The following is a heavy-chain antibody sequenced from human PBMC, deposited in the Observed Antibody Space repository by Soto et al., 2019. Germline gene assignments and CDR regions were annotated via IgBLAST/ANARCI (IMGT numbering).Heavy chain of an antibody. CDR3: AKGRASDCPGCTQDY. CDR2: VSGSGDST. CDR1: AFTFSSYA. D-gene: IGHD2-21*02. V-gene: IGHV3-23*01. J-gene: IGHJ4*02. Sequence: EVQLLESGGGLAQPGGSLRLSCAASAFTFSSYAMSWVRQAPGKGLEWVSAVSGSGDSTYYADSVKGRFTISRDNSKNTLYLQMNSLRPEDTAVHYCAKGRASDCPGCTQDYWGQGTLVTVSS.